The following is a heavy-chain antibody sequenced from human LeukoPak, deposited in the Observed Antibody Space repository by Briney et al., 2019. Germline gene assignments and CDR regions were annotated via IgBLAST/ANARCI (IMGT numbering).Heavy chain of an antibody. D-gene: IGHD3-22*01. CDR1: GFTFSSYW. CDR2: IKQDGSEK. J-gene: IGHJ4*02. Sequence: GGSLRLSCVASGFTFSSYWMSWVRQAPGKGLECVADIKQDGSEKYYVDSVKGRFTISRDNAKNTLYLQMNSLRAEDTAVYYCAKDSYYDSRRPDYWGQGTLVTVSS. V-gene: IGHV3-7*03. CDR3: AKDSYYDSRRPDY.